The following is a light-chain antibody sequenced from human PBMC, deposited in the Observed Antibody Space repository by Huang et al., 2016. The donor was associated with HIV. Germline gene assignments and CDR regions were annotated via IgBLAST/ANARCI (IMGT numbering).Light chain of an antibody. J-gene: IGKJ3*01. CDR2: DAS. CDR1: QSVRSN. Sequence: EVVMTQSPGTLSVSPGDRATLSCRASQSVRSNLAWYQQKPGQAPRLLIYDASTRATCVPARFSGSGAGTQFTLSISSLQSEDFAVYYCQQYDNWPPFTFGPGTKVDIK. CDR3: QQYDNWPPFT. V-gene: IGKV3-15*01.